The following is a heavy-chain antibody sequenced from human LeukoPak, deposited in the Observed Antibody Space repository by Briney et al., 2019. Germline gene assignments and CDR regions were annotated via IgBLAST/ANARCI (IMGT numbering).Heavy chain of an antibody. D-gene: IGHD2-15*01. CDR2: IYYSGST. CDR1: GGSISSYY. CDR3: ARALGYCSGGSCTRGYNWFDP. V-gene: IGHV4-59*08. Sequence: SETLSLTCTVSGGSISSYYWSWIRQPPGKGLEWIGYIYYSGSTYYNPSLKSRVTISVDTSMNQFSLKLSFVTTADTAVYYCARALGYCSGGSCTRGYNWFDPWGQGTLVTVPS. J-gene: IGHJ5*02.